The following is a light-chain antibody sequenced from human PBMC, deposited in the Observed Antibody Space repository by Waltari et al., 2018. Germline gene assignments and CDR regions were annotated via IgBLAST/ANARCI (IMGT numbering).Light chain of an antibody. J-gene: IGLJ2*01. CDR2: DVS. CDR3: SSYSSSTTPLI. V-gene: IGLV2-14*03. Sequence: QSALTQPASVSGSPGQSIPISCIGTSSDVGVYNYVPWYQQHPGKPPKLMIYDVSNRPSGVSSRFSGSKSGNTASLTISGLQAEDEADYYCSSYSSSTTPLIFGGGTKLTVL. CDR1: SSDVGVYNY.